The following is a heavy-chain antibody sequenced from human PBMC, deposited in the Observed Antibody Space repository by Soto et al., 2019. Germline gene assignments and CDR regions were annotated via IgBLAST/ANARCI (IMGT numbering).Heavy chain of an antibody. V-gene: IGHV3-23*01. CDR3: AKGHASGS. CDR2: ISNSGGGT. D-gene: IGHD6-25*01. CDR1: GFTFRTYA. Sequence: EVQLLESGGGFVQPGGSLRLSCVVSGFTFRTYAMTWVRQAPGKGLEWVSFISNSGGGTNYADSVRGPFTTSRDNSKNTLYLQMNSLRAEDTALYYCAKGHASGSWGPGTQVTVSS. J-gene: IGHJ5*02.